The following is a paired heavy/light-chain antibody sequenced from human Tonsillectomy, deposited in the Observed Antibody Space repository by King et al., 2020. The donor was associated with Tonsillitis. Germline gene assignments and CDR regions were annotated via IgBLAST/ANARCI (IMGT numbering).Heavy chain of an antibody. CDR1: GGSISSGSSS. Sequence: QVQLQESGPGLVKPSQTLSLTCTVSGGSISSGSSSWTWIRQPAGKGLEWIGRIYNSGSTNYNPSLKSRVSISLDTSNNQFSLKLSSVTAADTAMYYCARGNRSGNYYYYFMDVWGKGTTVTVSS. D-gene: IGHD1-26*01. V-gene: IGHV4-61*02. J-gene: IGHJ6*03. CDR2: IYNSGST. CDR3: ARGNRSGNYYYYFMDV.
Light chain of an antibody. J-gene: IGLJ3*02. V-gene: IGLV3-21*01. CDR3: QVWDGSSNQVV. CDR2: FNG. Sequence: SYVLTQPPSVSVAPGKTATITCGGHNIGSKSVHWYQQKPGQAPVLVIYFNGDRPSGIPERFSGSNSGNTATLTISRVEPGDEADYYCQVWDGSSNQVVFGGGTKLTVL. CDR1: NIGSKS.